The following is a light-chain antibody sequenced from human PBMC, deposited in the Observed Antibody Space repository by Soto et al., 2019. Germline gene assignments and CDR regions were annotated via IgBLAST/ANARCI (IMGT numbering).Light chain of an antibody. CDR3: QHYNSWPT. V-gene: IGKV3D-15*01. CDR1: QSVSSN. J-gene: IGKJ3*01. CDR2: DAS. Sequence: EIVMTQSPATLSVSPGEGATLSCRASQSVSSNLAGYQQTPGQAPRLLIYDASTRATGVPARFSGYGSGTDFIITISRLQSEDSALYNCQHYNSWPTFGPGTKVEI.